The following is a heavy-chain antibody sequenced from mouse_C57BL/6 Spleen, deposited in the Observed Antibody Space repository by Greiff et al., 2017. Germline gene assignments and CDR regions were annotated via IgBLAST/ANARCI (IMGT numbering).Heavy chain of an antibody. V-gene: IGHV3-6*01. Sequence: EVKLQESGPGLVKPSQSLSLTCSVTGYSITSGYYWNWIRQFPGNKLEWMGYISYDGSNNYNPSLKNRISITRDTSKNQFFLKLNSVTTEDTATYYCARKLFYAMDYWGQGTSVTVSS. J-gene: IGHJ4*01. CDR2: ISYDGSN. CDR3: ARKLFYAMDY. CDR1: GYSITSGYY.